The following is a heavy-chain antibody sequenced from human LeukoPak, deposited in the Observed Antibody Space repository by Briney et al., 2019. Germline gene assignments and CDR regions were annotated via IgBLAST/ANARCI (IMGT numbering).Heavy chain of an antibody. Sequence: GGSLRLSCAASGFTFSSYAMSWVRQAPGKGLEWVSTISGGGGSTYYADSVKGRFTISRDNSKNTLYLQMNSLRAEDTAVYYCAKESLRSPNSFDYWGLGTLVTVSS. CDR1: GFTFSSYA. V-gene: IGHV3-23*01. CDR2: ISGGGGST. D-gene: IGHD2-21*02. J-gene: IGHJ4*02. CDR3: AKESLRSPNSFDY.